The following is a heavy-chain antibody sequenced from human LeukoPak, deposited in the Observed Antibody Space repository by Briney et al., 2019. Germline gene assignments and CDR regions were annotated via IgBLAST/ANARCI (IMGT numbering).Heavy chain of an antibody. J-gene: IGHJ4*02. CDR1: GFTFRSYA. CDR2: ISGSGSGGST. V-gene: IGHV3-23*01. CDR3: AESSSGFDY. Sequence: GGSLRLSCAASGFTFRSYAMSWVRQAPGKGLEWVSAISGSGSGGSTYYADSVKGRFTISRDNSKNTLYLQMNSLRAEDTAVYYCAESSSGFDYWGQGTLVTVSS. D-gene: IGHD1-1*01.